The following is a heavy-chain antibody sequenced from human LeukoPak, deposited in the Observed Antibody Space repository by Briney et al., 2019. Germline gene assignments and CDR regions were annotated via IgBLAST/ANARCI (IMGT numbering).Heavy chain of an antibody. J-gene: IGHJ1*01. CDR2: INHSGST. D-gene: IGHD6-13*01. CDR1: GGSFSGYY. V-gene: IGHV4-34*01. CDR3: ARTPYSSSWYGYFQH. Sequence: PSETLSLTCAVYGGSFSGYYWSWIRQPPGKGLEWIGEINHSGSTNYNPSLKSRVTISADTSKNQFSLKLSSATAADTAVYCCARTPYSSSWYGYFQHWGQGTLVTVSS.